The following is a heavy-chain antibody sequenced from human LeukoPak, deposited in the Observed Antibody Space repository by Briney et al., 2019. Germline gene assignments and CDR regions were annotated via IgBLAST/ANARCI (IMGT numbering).Heavy chain of an antibody. CDR2: IRYAGNQE. Sequence: GGSLRLSCAASGFTFSDYSIHWVRQAPGKELEWVAFIRYAGNQEYYTDPVKGRFTISRDNSKNTVYLQMNSLRPEDTAVYYCAKASIYGLQYFDYWGQGTLVTVSS. V-gene: IGHV3-30*02. CDR1: GFTFSDYS. CDR3: AKASIYGLQYFDY. J-gene: IGHJ4*02. D-gene: IGHD3-10*01.